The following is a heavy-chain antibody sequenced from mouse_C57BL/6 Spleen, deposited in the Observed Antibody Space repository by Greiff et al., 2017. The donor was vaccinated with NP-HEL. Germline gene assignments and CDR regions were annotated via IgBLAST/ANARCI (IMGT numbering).Heavy chain of an antibody. J-gene: IGHJ3*01. CDR2: IHPSDSDT. D-gene: IGHD4-1*01. V-gene: IGHV1-74*01. CDR3: AIEDWETWFAD. Sequence: QVQLQQYGAELVKPGASVKVSCKASGYTFTSYWMHWVKQRPGQGLEWIGRIHPSDSDTNYNQKFKGKATLTVDKSSSTAYMQLSSLTSEDSAVYYCAIEDWETWFADWGQGTLVTVSA. CDR1: GYTFTSYW.